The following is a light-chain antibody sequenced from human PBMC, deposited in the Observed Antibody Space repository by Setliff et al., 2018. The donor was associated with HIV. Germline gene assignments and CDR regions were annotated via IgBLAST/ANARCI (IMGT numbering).Light chain of an antibody. CDR3: CSYAGSSTFV. Sequence: QSALTQPASVSASPGRSITISCTGTSSDIGGYNYISWYQQHPGKAPKLMIYEVTKRPSGISHRFSGSKSGNTASLTISGLQAEDEAEYYCCSYAGSSTFVFGTGTKVTVL. V-gene: IGLV2-23*02. CDR2: EVT. J-gene: IGLJ1*01. CDR1: SSDIGGYNY.